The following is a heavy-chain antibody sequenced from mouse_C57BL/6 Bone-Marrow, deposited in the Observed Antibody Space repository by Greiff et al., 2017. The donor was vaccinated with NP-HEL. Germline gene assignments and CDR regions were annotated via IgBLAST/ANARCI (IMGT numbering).Heavy chain of an antibody. CDR1: GFTFSSYA. J-gene: IGHJ3*01. CDR2: ISSGGDYI. Sequence: EVQGVESGEGLVKPGGSLKLSCAASGFTFSSYAMSWVRQTPEKRLEWVAYISSGGDYIYYADTVKGRFTISRDNARNTLYLQMSSLKSEDTAMYYCTRAGKLLRSFAYWGQGTLVTVSA. CDR3: TRAGKLLRSFAY. D-gene: IGHD1-1*01. V-gene: IGHV5-9-1*02.